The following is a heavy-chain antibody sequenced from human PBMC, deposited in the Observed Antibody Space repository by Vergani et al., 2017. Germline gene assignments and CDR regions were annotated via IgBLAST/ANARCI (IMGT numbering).Heavy chain of an antibody. J-gene: IGHJ6*02. CDR1: GYSFTSYW. CDR3: AAGRTVTTSYYYGMDV. Sequence: EVQLVQSGAEVKKPGESLKISCKGSGYSFTSYWIGWVRQMPGKGLEWMGIIYPGDSDTRYSPSFQGQVTVSADKSVSTAYLQWRSLKASDTAMYYCAAGRTVTTSYYYGMDVWGQGTTVTVSS. D-gene: IGHD4-17*01. CDR2: IYPGDSDT. V-gene: IGHV5-51*01.